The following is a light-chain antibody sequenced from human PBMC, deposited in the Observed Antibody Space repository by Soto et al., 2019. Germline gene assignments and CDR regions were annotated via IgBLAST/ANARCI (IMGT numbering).Light chain of an antibody. Sequence: DIQMTQSPSSLSASVADRVTITCRASQSIRRSLNWYQQKPGKAPNLLIYAASSLQTGVPSRFTGSGSATDFTLTISNLQPEDFAVYYCQQTYSSPRTCGQGTKVEIK. CDR1: QSIRRS. J-gene: IGKJ1*01. CDR2: AAS. CDR3: QQTYSSPRT. V-gene: IGKV1-39*01.